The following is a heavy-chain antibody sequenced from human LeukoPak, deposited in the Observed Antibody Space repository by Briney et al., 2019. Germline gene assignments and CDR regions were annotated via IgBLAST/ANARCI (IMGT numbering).Heavy chain of an antibody. CDR2: INTNTGNP. Sequence: ASVKVSCKASGYTFTSYAMNWVRQAPGQGLEWMGWINTNTGNPTYAQGFTGRFVFSLDTSVSTAYLQISSLKAEDTAVYYCARVNPGIAVAGTTPWYFDLWGRGTLVTVSS. CDR3: ARVNPGIAVAGTTPWYFDL. D-gene: IGHD6-19*01. CDR1: GYTFTSYA. V-gene: IGHV7-4-1*02. J-gene: IGHJ2*01.